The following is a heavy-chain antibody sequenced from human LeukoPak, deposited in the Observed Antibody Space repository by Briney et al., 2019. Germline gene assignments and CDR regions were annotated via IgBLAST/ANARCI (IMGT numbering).Heavy chain of an antibody. CDR1: GFTFSSYG. CDR3: ASSLSRFGYRDFDN. Sequence: TWGSLCLFCAASGFTFSSYGMHWVRQAPGKGLEWVAVIWYDGSNKHYPGSGRARFTISRDNSKNTLYLQMNSLRAEDTAIYHCASSLSRFGYRDFDNWGQGALVTVSS. CDR2: IWYDGSNK. J-gene: IGHJ4*02. V-gene: IGHV3-33*01. D-gene: IGHD3-16*02.